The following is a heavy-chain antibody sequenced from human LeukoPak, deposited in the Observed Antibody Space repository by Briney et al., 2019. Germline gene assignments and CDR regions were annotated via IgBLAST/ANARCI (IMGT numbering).Heavy chain of an antibody. CDR3: ARSLFLRSYYISIGNWFDP. D-gene: IGHD3-10*01. V-gene: IGHV1-46*01. CDR1: GYTFTSYY. J-gene: IGHJ5*02. CDR2: IYPGGGST. Sequence: GASVKVSCKASGYTFTSYYIHWVRQAPGQGLEWMGIIYPGGGSTSYAQKFQGRVTMTRDMSTSTVYMELSSLRSEDTAVYYCARSLFLRSYYISIGNWFDPWGQGTLVTVSS.